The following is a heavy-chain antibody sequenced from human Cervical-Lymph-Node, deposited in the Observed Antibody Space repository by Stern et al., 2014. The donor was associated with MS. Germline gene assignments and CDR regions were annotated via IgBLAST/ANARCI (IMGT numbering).Heavy chain of an antibody. V-gene: IGHV1-69*01. CDR2: VFPVFGTP. CDR3: ALSSETSDRWYSLGYDL. D-gene: IGHD6-13*01. CDR1: GGTFSKFP. Sequence: VQLVQSGAEVTKPGSSVKVSCKDSGGTFSKFPSSWVRQAPGQGLEWMGGVFPVFGTPTYAQEFRGRVTITADVSTSTVYMELSSLRSDDTAVYYCALSSETSDRWYSLGYDLWGQGTLVTVSS. J-gene: IGHJ5*02.